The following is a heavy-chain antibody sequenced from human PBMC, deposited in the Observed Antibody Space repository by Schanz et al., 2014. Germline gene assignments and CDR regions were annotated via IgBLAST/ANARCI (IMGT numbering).Heavy chain of an antibody. V-gene: IGHV1-46*02. Sequence: VQLVQTGPEVREPGASVNVFCKASGYTFHNYYTHWVRQGPRQRPEWRGVISPSTGRTTYAPKYQDTVNITRATTVATVYIEVSRQVTELTANDNGAESGSTDLSKWFHSWGQGSLVIVSA. J-gene: IGHJ5*01. CDR2: ISPSTGRT. CDR1: GYTFHNYY. CDR3: AESGSTDLSKWFHS. D-gene: IGHD4-17*01.